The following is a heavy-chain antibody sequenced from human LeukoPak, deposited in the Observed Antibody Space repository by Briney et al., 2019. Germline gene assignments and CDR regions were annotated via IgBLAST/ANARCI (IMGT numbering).Heavy chain of an antibody. J-gene: IGHJ4*02. Sequence: ASVKVSCKASGYTFTSYGISWVRQAPGQGLEWMGWISAYNGNTNYAQKLQGRVTMTTDTSTSTAYMELRSLRSDDTAVYYCARDRAIVVVVAAAIDYWGRGTLVTVSS. CDR2: ISAYNGNT. CDR1: GYTFTSYG. D-gene: IGHD2-15*01. V-gene: IGHV1-18*01. CDR3: ARDRAIVVVVAAAIDY.